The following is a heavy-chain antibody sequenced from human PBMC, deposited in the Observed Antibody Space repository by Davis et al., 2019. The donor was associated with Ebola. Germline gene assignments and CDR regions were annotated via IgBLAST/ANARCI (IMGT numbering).Heavy chain of an antibody. CDR3: AKDQYSGTYYDWFDP. Sequence: GESLKISCAASGFTFSNYWMYWVRQAPGKGLEWVSAISGSGGSTYYADSVKGRFTISRDNSKNTLYLQMNSLRAEDTAVYYCAKDQYSGTYYDWFDPWGQGTLVTVSS. J-gene: IGHJ5*02. D-gene: IGHD1-26*01. CDR1: GFTFSNYW. V-gene: IGHV3-23*01. CDR2: ISGSGGST.